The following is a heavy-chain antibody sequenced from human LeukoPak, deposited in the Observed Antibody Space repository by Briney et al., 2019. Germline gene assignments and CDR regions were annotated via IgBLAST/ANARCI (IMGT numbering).Heavy chain of an antibody. Sequence: SETLSLTCTVSGGSISSYYWSWIRQPPGKGLEWIGYIYYSGSTNYNPSLKSRVTISADTSKNQFSLKLSSVTAADTAVYYCARPKSGYYDAFDIWGQGTMVTVSS. CDR1: GGSISSYY. CDR2: IYYSGST. V-gene: IGHV4-59*08. D-gene: IGHD3-22*01. J-gene: IGHJ3*02. CDR3: ARPKSGYYDAFDI.